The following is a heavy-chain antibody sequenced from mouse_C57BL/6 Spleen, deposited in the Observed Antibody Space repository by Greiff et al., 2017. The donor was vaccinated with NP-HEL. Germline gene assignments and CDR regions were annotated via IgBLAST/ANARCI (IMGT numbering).Heavy chain of an antibody. V-gene: IGHV5-4*03. CDR3: ARGSYYYGSSYVSWFAY. CDR2: ISDGGSYT. D-gene: IGHD1-1*01. J-gene: IGHJ3*01. CDR1: GFTFSSYA. Sequence: EVKLVESGGGLVKPGGSLKLSCAASGFTFSSYAMSWVRQTPEKRLEWVATISDGGSYTYYPDNVKGRCTISRDNAKNNLYLQMSHLKSEDTAMYYCARGSYYYGSSYVSWFAYWGQGTLVTVSA.